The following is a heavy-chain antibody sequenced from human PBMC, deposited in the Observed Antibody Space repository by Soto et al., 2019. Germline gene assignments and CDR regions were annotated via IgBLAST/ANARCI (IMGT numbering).Heavy chain of an antibody. CDR1: GGSISSGGYY. J-gene: IGHJ4*02. Sequence: QVQLQESGPGLVKPSQTLSLTCTVSGGSISSGGYYCSWIRQHPGKGLEWIGYIYYSGSTYYNPSLKSRGTISVDTSKNQFSLKLSSVTAADTAVYYCARSSTSANYFDYWGQGTLVTVSS. V-gene: IGHV4-31*03. CDR2: IYYSGST. D-gene: IGHD2-2*01. CDR3: ARSSTSANYFDY.